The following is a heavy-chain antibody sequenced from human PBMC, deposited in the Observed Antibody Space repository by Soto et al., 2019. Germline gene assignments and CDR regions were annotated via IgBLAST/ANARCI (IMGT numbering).Heavy chain of an antibody. CDR2: IYYSGST. D-gene: IGHD5-18*01. V-gene: IGHV4-61*01. Sequence: SETLSLTCTVSGGSVSSGSYYWSWIRQPPGKGLEWIGYIYYSGSTNYNPSLKSRVTISVDTSKNQFSLKLSSVTAADTAVYYCARDRVAMVTYYGMDVWGQGTTVTVSS. CDR1: GGSVSSGSYY. CDR3: ARDRVAMVTYYGMDV. J-gene: IGHJ6*02.